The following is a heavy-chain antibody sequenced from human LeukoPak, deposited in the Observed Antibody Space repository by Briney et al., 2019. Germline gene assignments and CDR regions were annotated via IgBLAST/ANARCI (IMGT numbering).Heavy chain of an antibody. D-gene: IGHD6-13*01. Sequence: SETLSLTCTVSGGSMSGYFWSRIRQPPGKGLEWIGYIYYSGSTNYNPSLKSRVTISVDTSKNQFPLKLSSVTAADTAVYYCARSITSSWYGDFQHWGQGTLVTVSS. V-gene: IGHV4-59*01. J-gene: IGHJ1*01. CDR1: GGSMSGYF. CDR3: ARSITSSWYGDFQH. CDR2: IYYSGST.